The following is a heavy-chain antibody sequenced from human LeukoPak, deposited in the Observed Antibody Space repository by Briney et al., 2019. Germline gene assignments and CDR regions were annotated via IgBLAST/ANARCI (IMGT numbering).Heavy chain of an antibody. J-gene: IGHJ4*02. D-gene: IGHD6-13*01. Sequence: PSETLSLTCTVSGGSISSSSYYWGWIRQPPGKGLEWIGYIYYSGSTNYNPSLKSRVTISVDTSKNQFSLKLSSVTAADTAVYYCARVGQLGGDYFDYWGQGTLVTVSS. CDR2: IYYSGST. V-gene: IGHV4-61*05. CDR3: ARVGQLGGDYFDY. CDR1: GGSISSSSYY.